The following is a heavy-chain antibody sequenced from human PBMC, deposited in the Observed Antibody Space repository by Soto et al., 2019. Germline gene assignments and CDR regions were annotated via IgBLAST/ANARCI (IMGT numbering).Heavy chain of an antibody. CDR2: IHYSGST. Sequence: QLQLQESGPGLVKPTETLSLTCTVSGGSIGGSTYYWGCIRQPQGKGLEWIGSIHYSGSTHYNPSLKSRVTISVDTSKNQFSLKLSSVTATDTAVYYCARLSWSYGKAAVIYYWGQGTLVTVSS. CDR1: GGSIGGSTYY. CDR3: ARLSWSYGKAAVIYY. V-gene: IGHV4-39*01. D-gene: IGHD3-10*01. J-gene: IGHJ4*02.